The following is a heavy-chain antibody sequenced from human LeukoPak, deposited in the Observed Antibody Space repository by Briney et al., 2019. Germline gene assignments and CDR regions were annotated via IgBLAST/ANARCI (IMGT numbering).Heavy chain of an antibody. CDR1: GGSINSYY. CDR3: ARGNAN. Sequence: PSETLSLTCTVSGGSINSYYWSWIRQPPGKGLEWIGYISYSGSTNYNPSLKSRVTISVDTSKNLFFLKLTSVTAADTALYYCARGNANWGQGTLVTVPS. CDR2: ISYSGST. J-gene: IGHJ4*02. V-gene: IGHV4-59*01.